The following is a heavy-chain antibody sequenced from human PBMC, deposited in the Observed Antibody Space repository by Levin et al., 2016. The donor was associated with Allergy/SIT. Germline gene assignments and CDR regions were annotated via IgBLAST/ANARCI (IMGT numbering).Heavy chain of an antibody. J-gene: IGHJ5*01. Sequence: ASVKVSCKASGYNFINYYIHWVRQAPGQGLEWVGWINPDTGDTGYAENFQGRVTLTRSTSLTTAYMEVTSLRSEDTATYYCVRATGETSYDWFDSWGQGTLVTVSS. CDR2: INPDTGDT. V-gene: IGHV1-8*02. D-gene: IGHD3-16*01. CDR3: VRATGETSYDWFDS. CDR1: GYNFINYY.